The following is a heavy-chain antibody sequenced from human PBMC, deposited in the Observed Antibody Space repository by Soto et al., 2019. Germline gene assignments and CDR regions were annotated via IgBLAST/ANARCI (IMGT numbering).Heavy chain of an antibody. CDR2: IKEDGSEI. D-gene: IGHD4-17*01. CDR1: GFTFSRYW. Sequence: GGSLRLSGAASGFTFSRYWLTWVRQAPGKGLQWVANIKEDGSEIYYVDSVKGRFTTSRDNAKSSLYLQMDSLRVEDTAIYYCARVVSGRDYGDSIDYWGQGTLVTVSS. V-gene: IGHV3-7*03. J-gene: IGHJ4*02. CDR3: ARVVSGRDYGDSIDY.